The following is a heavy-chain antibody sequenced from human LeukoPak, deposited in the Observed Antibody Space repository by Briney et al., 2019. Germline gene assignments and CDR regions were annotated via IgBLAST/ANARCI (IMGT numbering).Heavy chain of an antibody. V-gene: IGHV3-23*01. CDR3: AKNYGTSRPLYDY. Sequence: PGGSLRLSCAASGFTFSNYAMTWVRQAPGKGLQWVSAISGDAIYTYYLDSVKGRFTTSRDNSKNTLFLQMNSLRADDTAVYYCAKNYGTSRPLYDYWGQGIVVTVAS. CDR2: ISGDAIYT. J-gene: IGHJ4*02. CDR1: GFTFSNYA. D-gene: IGHD4-17*01.